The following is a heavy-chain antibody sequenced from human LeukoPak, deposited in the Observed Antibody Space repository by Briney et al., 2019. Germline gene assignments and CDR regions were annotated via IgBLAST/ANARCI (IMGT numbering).Heavy chain of an antibody. V-gene: IGHV3-11*01. Sequence: PGGSLRLSCAASGFTFSDYYMSWIRQAPGKGLEWVSYISSSGSTIYYADSVKGRFTISRGNAKNSLYLQMNSLRAEDTAVYYCARAEVVEWLPFDYWGQGTLVTVSS. J-gene: IGHJ4*02. CDR2: ISSSGSTI. D-gene: IGHD3-3*01. CDR3: ARAEVVEWLPFDY. CDR1: GFTFSDYY.